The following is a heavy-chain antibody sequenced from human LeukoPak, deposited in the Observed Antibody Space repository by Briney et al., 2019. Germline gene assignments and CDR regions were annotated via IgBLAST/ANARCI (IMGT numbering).Heavy chain of an antibody. D-gene: IGHD5-12*01. CDR3: ARDGRSGYEDL. J-gene: IGHJ5*02. Sequence: PSETLSLTCAVSGASISSRFWWSWVRQPPGKGLEWIGQVHNSGYTKYNPSLKSRVTISVDKFKNHFSLKLNSVTAADTAIYYCARDGRSGYEDLWGPGTLVTVSS. CDR1: GASISSRFW. V-gene: IGHV4-4*02. CDR2: VHNSGYT.